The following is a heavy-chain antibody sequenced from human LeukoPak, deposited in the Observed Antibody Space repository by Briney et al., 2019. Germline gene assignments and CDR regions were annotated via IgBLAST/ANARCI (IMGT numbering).Heavy chain of an antibody. CDR1: GYSFTDYA. D-gene: IGHD2-2*01. V-gene: IGHV1-3*01. J-gene: IGHJ4*02. CDR3: ARSRIGTVPGSYFDY. Sequence: ASVKVSCKASGYSFTDYAIHWVRQAPGQRLEWMGWLSAGSGYTKYSEKFQGSLTITGDTSASTAYMELSSLTSEDTAVYYCARSRIGTVPGSYFDYWGQGTLVTVSS. CDR2: LSAGSGYT.